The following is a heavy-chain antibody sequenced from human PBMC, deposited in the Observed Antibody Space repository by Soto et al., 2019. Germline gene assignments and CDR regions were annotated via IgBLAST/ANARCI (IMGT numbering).Heavy chain of an antibody. CDR2: INPNSGGT. Sequence: ASVKVSCKASGYTFTGYYMHWVRQAPGQGLEWMGWINPNSGGTNYAQKFQGWVTMTRDTSISTAYMELSRLRSDDTAVYYCARADRIDSSSWYLSHNWFDPWGQGTLVTVSS. J-gene: IGHJ5*02. CDR1: GYTFTGYY. V-gene: IGHV1-2*04. CDR3: ARADRIDSSSWYLSHNWFDP. D-gene: IGHD6-13*01.